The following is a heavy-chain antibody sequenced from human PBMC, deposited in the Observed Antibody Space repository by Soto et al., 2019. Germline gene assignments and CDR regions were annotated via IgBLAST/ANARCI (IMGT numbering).Heavy chain of an antibody. D-gene: IGHD3-9*01. CDR3: ARGGDYDILTGYYYYGMYV. CDR1: GGSISSGGYY. CDR2: IYYSGST. V-gene: IGHV4-31*03. J-gene: IGHJ6*02. Sequence: QVQLQESGPGLVKPSQTLSLTCTVSGGSISSGGYYWSWIRQHPGKGLEWIGYIYYSGSTYYNPSLKMRVTISVDTSKNQFSLKLSSVTAADTAVYYCARGGDYDILTGYYYYGMYVWGQGTTVTVSS.